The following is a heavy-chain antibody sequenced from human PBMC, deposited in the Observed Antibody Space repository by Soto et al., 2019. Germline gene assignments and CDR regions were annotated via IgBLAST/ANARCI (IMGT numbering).Heavy chain of an antibody. D-gene: IGHD1-26*01. V-gene: IGHV3-21*01. CDR1: GFTFRNYN. CDR3: ATEVPNASGSYWGAFDI. CDR2: ITSSSSYI. J-gene: IGHJ3*02. Sequence: EVQLVESGGGLVKPGGSLRLSCAASGFTFRNYNINWVRQAPGRGLEWVSSITSSSSYIYYADSVKGRFTISRDNAKNSMYLQMNSMRAEDTAVYYCATEVPNASGSYWGAFDIWGQGTMVTVSS.